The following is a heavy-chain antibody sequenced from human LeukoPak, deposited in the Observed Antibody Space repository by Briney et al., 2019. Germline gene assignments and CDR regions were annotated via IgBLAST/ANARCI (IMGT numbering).Heavy chain of an antibody. D-gene: IGHD4-11*01. Sequence: GGSLRLSCAASGLTFSDDYMSWSRQAPGQVLEWVSYISSRSTYTTYADSLKGRFTITRDNARNSLYLQLNNLRAEDTAVYYCARLVRGFYYFDYWGLGTLVTVSS. V-gene: IGHV3-11*03. CDR2: ISSRSTYT. CDR3: ARLVRGFYYFDY. J-gene: IGHJ4*02. CDR1: GLTFSDDY.